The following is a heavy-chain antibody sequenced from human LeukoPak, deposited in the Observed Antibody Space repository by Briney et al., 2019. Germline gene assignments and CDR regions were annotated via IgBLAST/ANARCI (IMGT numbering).Heavy chain of an antibody. V-gene: IGHV4-59*08. CDR1: GGSFNDYY. J-gene: IGHJ4*02. D-gene: IGHD5-24*01. CDR2: IYYSGGT. CDR3: ARLDRRDGYTIDY. Sequence: SETLSLTCTVSGGSFNDYYWSWIRQPPGKGLEWLGFIYYSGGTSYNPSLKSRVTISVDTSKNHFSLKLSSVTAADTAVYYCARLDRRDGYTIDYWGQGTLVTVSS.